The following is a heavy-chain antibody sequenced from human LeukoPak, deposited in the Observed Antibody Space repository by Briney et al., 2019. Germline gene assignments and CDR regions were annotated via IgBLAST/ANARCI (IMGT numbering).Heavy chain of an antibody. J-gene: IGHJ4*02. D-gene: IGHD1-26*01. CDR2: INPNSGGT. Sequence: ASVKVSCKASGYTFTGYYMHWVRQAPGQGLEWMGWINPNSGGTNYAQKFQGRVTMTRDTSISTAYMELSRLRSDDTAVYYCARSIVGATIAEIIDYWGQGTLVTVSS. CDR1: GYTFTGYY. CDR3: ARSIVGATIAEIIDY. V-gene: IGHV1-2*02.